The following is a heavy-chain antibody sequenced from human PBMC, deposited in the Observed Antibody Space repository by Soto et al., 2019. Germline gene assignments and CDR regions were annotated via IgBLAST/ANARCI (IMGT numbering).Heavy chain of an antibody. Sequence: ETLSLTCAVYGGSFSGYYWSWIRQPPGKGLEWIGEINHSGSTNYNPSLKSRVTISVDTSKNQFSLKLSSVTAADTAVYYCARRRVVAALYGMDVWGQGTTVTVSS. J-gene: IGHJ6*02. CDR2: INHSGST. CDR3: ARRRVVAALYGMDV. D-gene: IGHD2-15*01. CDR1: GGSFSGYY. V-gene: IGHV4-34*01.